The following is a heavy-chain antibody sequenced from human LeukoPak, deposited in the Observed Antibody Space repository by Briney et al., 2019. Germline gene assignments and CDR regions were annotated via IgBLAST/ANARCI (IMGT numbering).Heavy chain of an antibody. J-gene: IGHJ4*02. V-gene: IGHV4-59*01. Sequence: SETLSLTCTVSGGSISSYYWSWIRQPPGKGLEWIGNIYDSGSTNYNPSLKSRLTISVDTSKNQCSLKLSPVTAADTAVYYCARQSISGSSLSYFDYWGQGTLVNVSS. CDR2: IYDSGST. CDR3: ARQSISGSSLSYFDY. CDR1: GGSISSYY. D-gene: IGHD3-22*01.